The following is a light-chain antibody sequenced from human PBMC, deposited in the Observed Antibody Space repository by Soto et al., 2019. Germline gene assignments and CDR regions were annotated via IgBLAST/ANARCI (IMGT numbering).Light chain of an antibody. CDR1: QTISTY. J-gene: IGKJ4*01. CDR2: AAS. CDR3: QQSFNTPPLT. V-gene: IGKV1-39*01. Sequence: DIQMTQSPSSLSASVGDRVTITCRASQTISTYLNWYQQKVGKAPKLLIYAASSVQSGVPSRFSGSGSGTEFTLTISSLQPEDFATYYCQQSFNTPPLTFGGGTKVEIK.